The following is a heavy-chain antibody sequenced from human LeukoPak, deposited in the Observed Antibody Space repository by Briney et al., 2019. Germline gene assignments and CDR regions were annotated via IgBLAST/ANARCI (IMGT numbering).Heavy chain of an antibody. CDR1: GFTFGDYA. CDR2: ISSSSSYI. V-gene: IGHV3-21*01. J-gene: IGHJ4*02. D-gene: IGHD3-3*01. CDR3: ARDARTPITYYDFWSGYQMPWIDY. Sequence: PGGSLRLSCTASGFTFGDYAMSWFRQAPGKGLEWVSSISSSSSYIYYADSVKGRFTISRDNAKNSLYLQMNSLRAEDTAVYYCARDARTPITYYDFWSGYQMPWIDYWGQGTLVTVSS.